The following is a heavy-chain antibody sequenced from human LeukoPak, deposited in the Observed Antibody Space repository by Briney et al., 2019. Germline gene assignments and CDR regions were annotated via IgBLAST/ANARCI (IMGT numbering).Heavy chain of an antibody. V-gene: IGHV3-21*01. J-gene: IGHJ4*02. D-gene: IGHD1-26*01. CDR3: ARDYSGSYLFDY. CDR2: IDPSSTYI. CDR1: GFTFRSYS. Sequence: GGSLRLSCAASGFTFRSYSMNWVRQAPGKGLEWVSAIDPSSTYIYYADSVKGRFTISRDNAENSLYLQMNSLRVEDTAVYYCARDYSGSYLFDYWGQGTLVTVSS.